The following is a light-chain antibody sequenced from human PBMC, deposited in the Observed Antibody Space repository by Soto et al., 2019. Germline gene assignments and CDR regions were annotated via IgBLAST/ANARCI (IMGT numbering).Light chain of an antibody. Sequence: DIQMTQSPSTLSASVGDRVSSTCRASQSIGSCLAWYQQKPGKAPKLLIYDASSLESGLPSRFSGGGSGTEFTLTISSLQPDDFATYFCQQYNIYSTFGQGTKVDI. V-gene: IGKV1-5*01. CDR3: QQYNIYST. CDR2: DAS. CDR1: QSIGSC. J-gene: IGKJ1*01.